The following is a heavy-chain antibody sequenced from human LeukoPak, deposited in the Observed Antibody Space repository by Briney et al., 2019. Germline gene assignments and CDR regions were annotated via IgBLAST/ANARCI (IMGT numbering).Heavy chain of an antibody. CDR2: MNPNSSNI. CDR3: ARGLGGSSWYSGTDY. J-gene: IGHJ4*02. CDR1: GYTFTSYD. Sequence: ASVTVSFKASGYTFTSYDINWVRQANAQGLGWMGWMNPNSSNIGYAQKFQGRVNMTRNTSIRTAYMELSSLRSEDTAVYYCARGLGGSSWYSGTDYWGQGTLVTVSS. V-gene: IGHV1-8*01. D-gene: IGHD6-13*01.